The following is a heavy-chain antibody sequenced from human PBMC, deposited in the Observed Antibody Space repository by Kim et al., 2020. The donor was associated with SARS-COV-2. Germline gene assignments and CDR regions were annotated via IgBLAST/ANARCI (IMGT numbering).Heavy chain of an antibody. V-gene: IGHV3-30*07. J-gene: IGHJ4*02. D-gene: IGHD2-15*01. Sequence: VNGRFTNSRDNAKNTRYLQMNSLRAEDTAVYYCARDRFRSGGNTTPIFDYWGQGTLVTVSS. CDR3: ARDRFRSGGNTTPIFDY.